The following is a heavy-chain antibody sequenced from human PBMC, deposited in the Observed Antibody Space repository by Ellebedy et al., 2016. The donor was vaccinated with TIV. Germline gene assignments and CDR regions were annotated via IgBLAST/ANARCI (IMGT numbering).Heavy chain of an antibody. V-gene: IGHV3-33*01. CDR1: GFPFSSYG. Sequence: GESLKISXGVSGFPFSSYGMHWVRQAPGKGLEWVAVIWYDGSNEYYADSVKGRFMISRDNSKNMLYLQMTSLRVEDTAMYYCARGRFGELHPDYYYSLDLWGQGTTVTVSS. CDR2: IWYDGSNE. J-gene: IGHJ6*02. CDR3: ARGRFGELHPDYYYSLDL. D-gene: IGHD3-10*01.